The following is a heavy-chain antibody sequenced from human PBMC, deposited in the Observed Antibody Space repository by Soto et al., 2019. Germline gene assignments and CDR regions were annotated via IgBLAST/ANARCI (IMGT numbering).Heavy chain of an antibody. Sequence: QVQLVQSGAEVKKPGSSVKVSCKTSGGTFSSYAISWVRQAPGQGLEWMGGIIPIFGTANYAQKFQGRVTITADESTSRAYMELSSLSSEDTAVYYCAREPYCSSASCSRVGLSIDVWGQGTTVTVSS. J-gene: IGHJ6*02. CDR2: IIPIFGTA. CDR3: AREPYCSSASCSRVGLSIDV. CDR1: GGTFSSYA. V-gene: IGHV1-69*01. D-gene: IGHD2-2*01.